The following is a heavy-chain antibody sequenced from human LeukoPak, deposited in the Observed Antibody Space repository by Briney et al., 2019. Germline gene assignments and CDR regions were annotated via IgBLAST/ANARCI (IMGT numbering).Heavy chain of an antibody. Sequence: GRSLRLSCAASGFTFSSYAMHWVRQAPGKGLEWVAVISYDGSNKYYADSVKGRFTISRDNSKNTLYLQVNSLRAEDTAVYYCARDPRLRGTYYFDYWGQGTLVTVSS. V-gene: IGHV3-30-3*01. CDR2: ISYDGSNK. J-gene: IGHJ4*02. CDR3: ARDPRLRGTYYFDY. D-gene: IGHD4-17*01. CDR1: GFTFSSYA.